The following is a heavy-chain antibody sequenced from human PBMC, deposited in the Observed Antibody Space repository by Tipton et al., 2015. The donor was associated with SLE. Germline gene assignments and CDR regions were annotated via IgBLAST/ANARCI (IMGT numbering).Heavy chain of an antibody. Sequence: QSGAEVKKPGASVKVSCKASGYIFTGYYMHWVRQVPVQGLEWMGRINPHSGGTNYAQRFAGRVTMTSDSSMNTVYMELSSLRSDDSAIYYCAKYTSSWSALWGQRTLVTVSS. CDR2: INPHSGGT. D-gene: IGHD6-13*01. CDR1: GYIFTGYY. CDR3: AKYTSSWSAL. J-gene: IGHJ4*02. V-gene: IGHV1-2*06.